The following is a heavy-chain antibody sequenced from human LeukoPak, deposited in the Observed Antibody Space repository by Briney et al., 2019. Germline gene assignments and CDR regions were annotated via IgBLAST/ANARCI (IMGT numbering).Heavy chain of an antibody. CDR1: GFTFSSYA. V-gene: IGHV3-30*01. J-gene: IGHJ4*02. Sequence: PRRSLRLSCAASGFTFSSYAMHWVRQAPGKGLEWVAVISYDGSNKYYADSVKGRFTISRDNSKNTLYLQMNSLRAEDTAVYYCSNQGGVLGYFDYWGQGTLVTVSS. CDR3: SNQGGVLGYFDY. CDR2: ISYDGSNK. D-gene: IGHD4-11*01.